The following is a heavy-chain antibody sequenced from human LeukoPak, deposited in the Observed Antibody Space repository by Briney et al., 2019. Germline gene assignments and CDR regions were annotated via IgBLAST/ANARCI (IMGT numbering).Heavy chain of an antibody. Sequence: ASVKVSCTVSGYTLTELSMHWVRQAPGKGLEWMGGFDPEDGEAIYAQKFQGRVTMTEDTSTDTAYMELSSLRSEDTAVYYCATDSSGYAVQFDYWGQGTLVTVSS. CDR1: GYTLTELS. D-gene: IGHD3-22*01. CDR2: FDPEDGEA. CDR3: ATDSSGYAVQFDY. V-gene: IGHV1-24*01. J-gene: IGHJ4*02.